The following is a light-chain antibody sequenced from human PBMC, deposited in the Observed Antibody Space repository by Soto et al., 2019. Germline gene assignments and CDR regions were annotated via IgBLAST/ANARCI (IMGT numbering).Light chain of an antibody. V-gene: IGLV8-61*01. CDR2: ATN. Sequence: QTVVTQEPSFSVSPGGTVTLTCGLSSGSVSTDYYPSWYQQTPGHAPRTLIYATNTRSSGVPDRFSGSMLGNKAALTITGAQAEDESDYYCVLYLGSVLSPNYGFGPGTKLTVL. J-gene: IGLJ1*01. CDR3: VLYLGSVLSPNYG. CDR1: SGSVSTDYY.